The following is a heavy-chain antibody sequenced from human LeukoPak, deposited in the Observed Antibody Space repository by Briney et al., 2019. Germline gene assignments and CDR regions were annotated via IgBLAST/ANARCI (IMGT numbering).Heavy chain of an antibody. D-gene: IGHD3-3*01. J-gene: IGHJ4*02. CDR3: ASGEYDFWSGNVDRFGY. CDR2: INPNSGGT. CDR1: GYTFTGYY. Sequence: ASVKVSCKASGYTFTGYYMHWVRQAPGQGLEWMGRINPNSGGTNYAQKFQGRVTMTRDTSISTAYMELSRLRSDDTAVYYCASGEYDFWSGNVDRFGYWGQGTLVTVSS. V-gene: IGHV1-2*06.